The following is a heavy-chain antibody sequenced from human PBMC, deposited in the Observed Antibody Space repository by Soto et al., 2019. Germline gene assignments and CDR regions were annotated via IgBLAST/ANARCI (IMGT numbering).Heavy chain of an antibody. CDR2: MNPNSGNT. J-gene: IGHJ3*02. Sequence: QVQLVQSGAEVKKPGASVKVSCKASGYTFTSYDINWVRQASGQGLEWMGWMNPNSGNTGYAQKFQGRVTMTRNTSISTLYMEMSSLRSEDTAVYYCASPARNYDFWSGYSFDIWGQGTMVTVSS. CDR1: GYTFTSYD. CDR3: ASPARNYDFWSGYSFDI. D-gene: IGHD3-3*01. V-gene: IGHV1-8*01.